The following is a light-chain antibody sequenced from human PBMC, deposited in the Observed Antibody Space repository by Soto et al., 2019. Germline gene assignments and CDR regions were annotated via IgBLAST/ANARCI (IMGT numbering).Light chain of an antibody. Sequence: EIVMTQSPATLSVSPGERVVLSCRATQTVTNKLAWYQQKPGQAPRLLIYDASIRATGIPARFSGSGSGTEFTLTISCLQSEDFVLYYCQQYNSWPVTFGGGTKVEIK. V-gene: IGKV3-15*01. CDR3: QQYNSWPVT. CDR1: QTVTNK. J-gene: IGKJ4*01. CDR2: DAS.